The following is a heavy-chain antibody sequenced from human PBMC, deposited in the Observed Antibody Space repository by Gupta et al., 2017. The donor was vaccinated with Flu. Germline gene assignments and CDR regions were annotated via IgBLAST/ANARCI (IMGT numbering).Heavy chain of an antibody. Sequence: VQPGGSLRLSCAASGFTFSSYAMSWVRQAPGKGLEWVSAISGSGGSTYYADSVKGRFTISRDNSKNTLYLQMNSLRAEDTAVYYCAKDTDIVVVPAAQNDYWGQGTLVTVSS. J-gene: IGHJ4*02. CDR1: GFTFSSYA. CDR2: ISGSGGST. D-gene: IGHD2-2*01. V-gene: IGHV3-23*01. CDR3: AKDTDIVVVPAAQNDY.